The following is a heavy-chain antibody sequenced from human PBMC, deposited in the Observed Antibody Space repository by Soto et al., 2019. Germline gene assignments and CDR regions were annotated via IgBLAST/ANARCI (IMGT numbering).Heavy chain of an antibody. CDR2: ISSSSSYI. J-gene: IGHJ6*02. CDR3: ARDLETRDFWIYYCGMDV. V-gene: IGHV3-21*01. CDR1: GFTFSSYS. D-gene: IGHD3-3*01. Sequence: PGGSLRLSCAASGFTFSSYSMNWVRQAPGKGLEWVSSISSSSSYIYYADSVKGRFTISRDNAKNSLYLQMNSLRAEDTAVYYCARDLETRDFWIYYCGMDVWGQGTTVTVSS.